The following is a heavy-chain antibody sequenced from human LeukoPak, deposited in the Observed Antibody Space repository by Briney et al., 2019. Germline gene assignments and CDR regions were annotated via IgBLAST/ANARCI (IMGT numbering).Heavy chain of an antibody. CDR1: GGSISNGAYY. V-gene: IGHV4-31*03. CDR3: ASVKNYYGSGSSFQR. CDR2: IYYSGST. J-gene: IGHJ1*01. D-gene: IGHD3-10*01. Sequence: SQTLSLTCTVSGGSISNGAYYWSWIRQHPGKGLEWIGYIYYSGSTYYNPSLKSRVTIPVDTSKNQFSLKLSSVTAADTAVYYCASVKNYYGSGSSFQRWGQGTLVTVSS.